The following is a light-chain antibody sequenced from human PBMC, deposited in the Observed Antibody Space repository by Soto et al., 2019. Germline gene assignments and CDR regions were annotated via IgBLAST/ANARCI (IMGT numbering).Light chain of an antibody. CDR3: CSYAGSSPHVV. CDR2: EGS. CDR1: SSDVGSYNL. J-gene: IGLJ2*01. V-gene: IGLV2-23*01. Sequence: QSALPQPASVSGSPGQSITISCTGTSSDVGSYNLVSWYQQHPGKAPKLMIYEGSKRPSGVSNRFSGSKSGNTASLTISGLQAEDEADYYCCSYAGSSPHVVFGGGTKLTVL.